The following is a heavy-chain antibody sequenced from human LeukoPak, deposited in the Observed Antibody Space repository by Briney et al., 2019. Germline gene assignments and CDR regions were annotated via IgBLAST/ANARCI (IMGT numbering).Heavy chain of an antibody. Sequence: GGSLRLSCAASGFTFSSYGVHSVRQAPGKGLGWVAFIRYDGSNKYYADSVKGRFTISRDNSKNTLYLQMNSLRAEDTAVYYCAKAIVVVPAPYDFWSGYYGDAFDIWGQGTMVTVSS. J-gene: IGHJ3*02. D-gene: IGHD3-3*01. CDR3: AKAIVVVPAPYDFWSGYYGDAFDI. CDR1: GFTFSSYG. CDR2: IRYDGSNK. V-gene: IGHV3-30*02.